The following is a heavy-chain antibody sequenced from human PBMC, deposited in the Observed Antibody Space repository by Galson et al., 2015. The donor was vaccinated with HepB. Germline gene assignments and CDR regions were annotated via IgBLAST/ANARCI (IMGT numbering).Heavy chain of an antibody. D-gene: IGHD4-17*01. CDR1: GFTFSSYW. Sequence: SLRLSCAASGFTFSSYWMSWVRQAPGKGLEWVANIKQDGSEKYYVGSVKGRFTISRDNAKNSLYLQMNSLRAEDTAVYYCARGGYGDYRYYYYGMDVWGQGTTVTVSS. V-gene: IGHV3-7*01. CDR3: ARGGYGDYRYYYYGMDV. CDR2: IKQDGSEK. J-gene: IGHJ6*02.